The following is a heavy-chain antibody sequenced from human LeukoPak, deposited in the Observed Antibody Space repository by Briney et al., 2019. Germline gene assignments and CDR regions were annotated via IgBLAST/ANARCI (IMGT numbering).Heavy chain of an antibody. D-gene: IGHD3-3*01. V-gene: IGHV3-20*04. CDR2: INWNGGST. J-gene: IGHJ5*02. CDR1: GFTFDDYG. Sequence: GGSLRLSCAASGFTFDDYGMSWVRQAPGKGLEWVSGINWNGGSTGYADSVKGRFTISRDNAKNSLYLQMNSLRVEDTALYYCARDLPTYYDFWSGYLNWFDPWGQGTLVTVSS. CDR3: ARDLPTYYDFWSGYLNWFDP.